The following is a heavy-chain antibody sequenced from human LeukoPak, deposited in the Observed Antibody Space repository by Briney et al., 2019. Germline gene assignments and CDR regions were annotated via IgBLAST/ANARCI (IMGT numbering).Heavy chain of an antibody. Sequence: ASVKVSCKASGYTFTSYGISWVRQAPGQGLERMGWISAYNGNTNYAQKLQGRVTMTTDTSTSTAYMELRSLRSDDTAVYYCARVLLWFGSYNWFDPWGQGTLVTVSS. CDR3: ARVLLWFGSYNWFDP. CDR1: GYTFTSYG. V-gene: IGHV1-18*01. D-gene: IGHD3-10*01. CDR2: ISAYNGNT. J-gene: IGHJ5*02.